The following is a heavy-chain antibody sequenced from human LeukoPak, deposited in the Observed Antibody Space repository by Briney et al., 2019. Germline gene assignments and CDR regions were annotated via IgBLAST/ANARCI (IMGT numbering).Heavy chain of an antibody. D-gene: IGHD3-9*01. CDR2: ISGSGGST. CDR3: AKLISSYYDILTGYGYFDY. J-gene: IGHJ4*02. V-gene: IGHV3-23*01. CDR1: GFTFSSYA. Sequence: GGSLRLSCAASGFTFSSYAMSWVRQAPGKGLEWVSAISGSGGSTYYADSVKGRFTISRDNSKNTLYLQMNSLRAEDTAVYYCAKLISSYYDILTGYGYFDYWGQGTLVTVSS.